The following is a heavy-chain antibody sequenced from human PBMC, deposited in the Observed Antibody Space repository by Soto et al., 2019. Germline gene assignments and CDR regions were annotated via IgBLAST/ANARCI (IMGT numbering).Heavy chain of an antibody. Sequence: QVQLVQSGAEVKKPRSSVKVSCKASGGTFSSYTISWVRQAPGQGLEWMGRIIPILGIANYAQKFQGRVTITADKSTSTAYMELSSLRSEDTAVYYCAISHQGCSGGSCYSPTFDYWGQGTLVTVSS. D-gene: IGHD2-15*01. V-gene: IGHV1-69*02. CDR1: GGTFSSYT. J-gene: IGHJ4*02. CDR3: AISHQGCSGGSCYSPTFDY. CDR2: IIPILGIA.